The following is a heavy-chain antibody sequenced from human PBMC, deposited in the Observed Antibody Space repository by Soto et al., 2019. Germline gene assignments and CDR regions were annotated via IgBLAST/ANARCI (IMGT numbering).Heavy chain of an antibody. J-gene: IGHJ4*02. Sequence: QVQLQESGPGLVKPSETLSLTCTVSGGSISSYYWSWIRQPAGKGLEWIGRIYTSGSTNYNPSLKSRVTMSVDTSKNQLSLKQSSVTAADTAVYYCARGRGYSSTSCLDYWGQGTLVTVSS. D-gene: IGHD6-6*01. CDR1: GGSISSYY. V-gene: IGHV4-4*07. CDR3: ARGRGYSSTSCLDY. CDR2: IYTSGST.